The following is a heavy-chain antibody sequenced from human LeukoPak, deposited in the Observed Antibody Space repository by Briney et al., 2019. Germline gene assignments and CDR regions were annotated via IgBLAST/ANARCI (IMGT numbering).Heavy chain of an antibody. CDR3: ARENPGVPFDY. D-gene: IGHD3-3*01. CDR2: INPNSGDT. Sequence: ASVKVSCKASGYTFTDFYLHWVRQAPGQGLEWMGWINPNSGDTNYAQKFQARVTMTRDTSINTAYMALSGLKSDDTAVYFCARENPGVPFDYWGQGTLVTVSS. J-gene: IGHJ4*02. V-gene: IGHV1-2*02. CDR1: GYTFTDFY.